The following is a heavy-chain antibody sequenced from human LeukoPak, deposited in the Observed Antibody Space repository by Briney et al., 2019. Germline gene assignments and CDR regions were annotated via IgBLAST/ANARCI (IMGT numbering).Heavy chain of an antibody. CDR3: ARESNSGYYLSY. J-gene: IGHJ4*02. CDR1: GFTVSSNY. V-gene: IGHV3-66*01. D-gene: IGHD3-22*01. CDR2: IYSNGRT. Sequence: TGGSLRLSCAASGFTVSSNYMSWVRQAPGKGLEWVSVIYSNGRTYYSDSVKGRFTISRDNSKNTLYLQMNSLRVEETAVYYCARESNSGYYLSYWGQGTLVTVSS.